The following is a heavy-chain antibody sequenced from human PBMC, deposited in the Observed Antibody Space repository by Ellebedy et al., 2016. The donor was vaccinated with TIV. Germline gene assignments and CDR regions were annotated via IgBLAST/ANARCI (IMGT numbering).Heavy chain of an antibody. Sequence: SETLSLTCTVSGGSISRSSYYWGWIRQPPQKGLEWIGSNYYSGSTYYHPSLKIRVTISVDTVKTQFSLRWTSVTAADTSVYYCARWFGELLYVRWFDPWGQGTLVTVSS. D-gene: IGHD3-10*01. J-gene: IGHJ5*02. CDR3: ARWFGELLYVRWFDP. CDR2: NYYSGST. V-gene: IGHV4-39*01. CDR1: GGSISRSSYY.